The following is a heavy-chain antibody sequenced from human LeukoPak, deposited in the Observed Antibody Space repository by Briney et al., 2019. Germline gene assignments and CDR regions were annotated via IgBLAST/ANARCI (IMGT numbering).Heavy chain of an antibody. CDR2: ISYDGSNK. D-gene: IGHD3-16*01. J-gene: IGHJ4*02. CDR3: ARGSDYVWGSPMYY. V-gene: IGHV3-30*03. CDR1: GFTFSSYG. Sequence: GGSLRLSCAASGFTFSSYGMHWVRQAPGKGLEWVAVISYDGSNKYYADSVKGRFTISRDNSKNTLYLQMNSLRAEDTAVYYCARGSDYVWGSPMYYWGQGTLVTVSS.